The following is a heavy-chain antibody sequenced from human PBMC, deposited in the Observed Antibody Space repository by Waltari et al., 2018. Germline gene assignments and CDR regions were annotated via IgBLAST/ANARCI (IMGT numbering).Heavy chain of an antibody. J-gene: IGHJ5*02. CDR3: ARVLTIFGVAPFDP. V-gene: IGHV4-4*07. CDR1: GGSISSYY. D-gene: IGHD3-3*01. Sequence: QVQLQESGPGLVKPSETLSLTCTVSGGSISSYYWSWIRQPAGKGLEWIGRIYTSGSTNYNPSLKSRVTMSVDTSKNQFSLKLSSVTAADTAVYYCARVLTIFGVAPFDPWGQGTLVTVSS. CDR2: IYTSGST.